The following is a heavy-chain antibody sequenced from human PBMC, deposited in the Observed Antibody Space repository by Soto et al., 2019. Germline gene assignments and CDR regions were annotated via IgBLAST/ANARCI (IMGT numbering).Heavy chain of an antibody. V-gene: IGHV3-23*01. CDR1: GFTFSDFG. CDR3: AKDAGNEESLFDY. Sequence: EVQLLESGGDLVQSGGSLRLSCEASGFTFSDFGMSWVRQIPGKGLEWVSTVNNDGRNTHYADSVEGRFTISRDNSKNTLSLQMGSLRAEDTAIYYCAKDAGNEESLFDYWGQGTLVTVSS. J-gene: IGHJ4*02. CDR2: VNNDGRNT.